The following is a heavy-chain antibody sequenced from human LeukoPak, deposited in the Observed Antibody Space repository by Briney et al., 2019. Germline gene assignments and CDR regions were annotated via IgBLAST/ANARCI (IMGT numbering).Heavy chain of an antibody. D-gene: IGHD1-7*01. J-gene: IGHJ4*02. CDR2: IKQDGGDK. CDR1: GFTFSSYW. CDR3: AKEKTTGTYYVDY. V-gene: IGHV3-7*01. Sequence: GGSLRLSCAASGFTFSSYWMSWVRRAPGKGLEWVANIKQDGGDKYYVDSVKGRFTISRDNAKNSVYLQMNSLRAEDTAVYYCAKEKTTGTYYVDYWGQGTLVTVSS.